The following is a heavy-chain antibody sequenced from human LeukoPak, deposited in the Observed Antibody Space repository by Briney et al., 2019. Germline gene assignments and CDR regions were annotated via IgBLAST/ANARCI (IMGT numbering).Heavy chain of an antibody. Sequence: ASVKVSCKASGYTFTGYYMHWVRQAPGQGLEWMGGIIPIFGTANYAQKFQGRVTITADESTSTAYMELSSLRSEDTAVYYCARGGEYGGNSVHAFDIWGQGTMVTVSS. J-gene: IGHJ3*02. CDR3: ARGGEYGGNSVHAFDI. D-gene: IGHD4-23*01. CDR1: GYTFTGYY. CDR2: IIPIFGTA. V-gene: IGHV1-69*13.